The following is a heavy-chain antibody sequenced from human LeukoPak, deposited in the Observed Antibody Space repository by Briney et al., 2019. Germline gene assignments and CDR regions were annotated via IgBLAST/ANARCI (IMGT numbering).Heavy chain of an antibody. J-gene: IGHJ4*02. Sequence: ASVKVSCKASGYTFADHFIHWVRQAPGQGLEWMGWINPNSGATNYAQNFQGRVTMTSDTPITTAYMELTSLTFNDTAVYYCAREGWEPNFDQWGQGTLVTVSS. CDR3: AREGWEPNFDQ. D-gene: IGHD1-26*01. CDR2: INPNSGAT. V-gene: IGHV1-2*02. CDR1: GYTFADHF.